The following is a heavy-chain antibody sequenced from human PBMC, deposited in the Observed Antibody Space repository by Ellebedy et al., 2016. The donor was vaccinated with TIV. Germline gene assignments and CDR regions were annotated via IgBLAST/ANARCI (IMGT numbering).Heavy chain of an antibody. CDR2: ISSGGATT. Sequence: GESLKISCAASGFTFSSFEMNWVRQAPGKGLEWISYISSGGATTKYTDSVKGRFTISRDNAMNSLYLQMDSLRAEDTAVYYCVRAMDVWGQGTTVTVSS. V-gene: IGHV3-48*03. J-gene: IGHJ6*02. CDR3: VRAMDV. CDR1: GFTFSSFE.